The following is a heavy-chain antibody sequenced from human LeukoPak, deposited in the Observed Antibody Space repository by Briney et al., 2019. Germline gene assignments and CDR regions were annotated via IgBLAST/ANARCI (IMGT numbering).Heavy chain of an antibody. J-gene: IGHJ4*02. CDR2: ISAYNGNT. V-gene: IGHV1-18*01. D-gene: IGHD3-22*01. CDR3: ARDVGYYYDSSGYHTVDY. Sequence: ASVKVSCKASGYTFTSYGISWVRQAPGQGLEWMGWISAYNGNTNYAQKLQGRVTMTTDTSTSSAYMELRSLRSDDTAVYYCARDVGYYYDSSGYHTVDYWGQGTLVTVSS. CDR1: GYTFTSYG.